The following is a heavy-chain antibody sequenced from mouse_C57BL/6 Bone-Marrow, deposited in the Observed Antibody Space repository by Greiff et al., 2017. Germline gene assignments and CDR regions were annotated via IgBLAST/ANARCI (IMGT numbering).Heavy chain of an antibody. V-gene: IGHV1-22*01. CDR3: ARSDGSPFYAMDY. D-gene: IGHD1-1*01. CDR1: GYTFTDYN. J-gene: IGHJ4*01. Sequence: EVQLQQSGPELVKPGASVKMSCKASGYTFTDYNMHWVKQSHGKSLEWIGYINPNNGGTSYNQKFKGKATLTVNKSSSTAYMELRSLTSEDSAVYYCARSDGSPFYAMDYWGQGTSVTVSS. CDR2: INPNNGGT.